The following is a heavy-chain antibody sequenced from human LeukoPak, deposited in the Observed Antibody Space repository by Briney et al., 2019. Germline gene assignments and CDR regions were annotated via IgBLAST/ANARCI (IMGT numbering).Heavy chain of an antibody. CDR1: GYTFTGYY. D-gene: IGHD6-13*01. V-gene: IGHV1-2*02. CDR2: INPNSGGT. CDR3: AREIAAAGTKWFAP. J-gene: IGHJ5*02. Sequence: GASVKVSCKASGYTFTGYYMHCVRQAPGQGLEWMGWINPNSGGTNYAQKFQGRVTMARDTSISTAYMELSRLRSDDTAVYYCAREIAAAGTKWFAPWGQGTLVTVSS.